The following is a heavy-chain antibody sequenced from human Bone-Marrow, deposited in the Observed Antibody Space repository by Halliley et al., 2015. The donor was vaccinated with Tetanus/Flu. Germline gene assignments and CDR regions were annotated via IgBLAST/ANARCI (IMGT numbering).Heavy chain of an antibody. V-gene: IGHV3-7*01. J-gene: IGHJ4*02. Sequence: SLRLSCAASGFTFSSYWMTWVRQAPGKGLEWVANIKEDGSHRFYMDSVKGRFTISRDNAKKSVYLQMNSLRVEDTAVYYCLGGRAAVYWGQGTLVTVSS. CDR2: IKEDGSHR. CDR1: GFTFSSYW. CDR3: LGGRAAVY. D-gene: IGHD6-13*01.